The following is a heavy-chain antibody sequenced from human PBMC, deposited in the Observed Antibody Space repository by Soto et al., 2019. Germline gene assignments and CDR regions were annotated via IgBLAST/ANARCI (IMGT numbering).Heavy chain of an antibody. J-gene: IGHJ6*02. V-gene: IGHV5-51*01. CDR3: ARSIQLLSSGMDV. D-gene: IGHD2-15*01. CDR1: GYRFNSFW. Sequence: GESLKISCNASGYRFNSFWISWVRQTPWKGLEWMGTIYPGDSDIRYSPSSQGQVTISADKSITTAYLQWNSLKASDSGIYYCARSIQLLSSGMDVWGQGTTVTVSS. CDR2: IYPGDSDI.